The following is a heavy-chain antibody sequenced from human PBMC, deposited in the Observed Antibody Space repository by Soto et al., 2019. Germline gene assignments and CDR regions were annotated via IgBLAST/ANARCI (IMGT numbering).Heavy chain of an antibody. CDR2: ISYDGSNK. Sequence: GGSLRLSCAASGFTFSSYGMHWVRQAPGKGLEWVAVISYDGSNKYYADSVKGRFTISRDNSKNTLYLQMNSLRAEETAVYYWAKRQRRWFGQMGAFDIWGQGTMVTVSS. CDR3: AKRQRRWFGQMGAFDI. J-gene: IGHJ3*02. V-gene: IGHV3-30*18. CDR1: GFTFSSYG. D-gene: IGHD3-10*01.